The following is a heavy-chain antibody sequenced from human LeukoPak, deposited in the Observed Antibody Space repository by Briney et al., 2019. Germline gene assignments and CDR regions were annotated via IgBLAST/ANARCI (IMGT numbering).Heavy chain of an antibody. Sequence: PSETLSLTCAVYGGSFGGYNWSWIRQPPGKGLEWIGEINHSGSTNYNPSLKSRVTISVDTSKNQFSLKLSSVTAADTAVYYCARSSIAALPDYWGQGTLVTVSS. CDR2: INHSGST. D-gene: IGHD6-6*01. CDR3: ARSSIAALPDY. J-gene: IGHJ4*02. V-gene: IGHV4-34*01. CDR1: GGSFGGYN.